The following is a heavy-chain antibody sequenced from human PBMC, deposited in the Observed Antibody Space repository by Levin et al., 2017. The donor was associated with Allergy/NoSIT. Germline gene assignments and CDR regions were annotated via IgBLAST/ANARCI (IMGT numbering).Heavy chain of an antibody. CDR1: GGSISSYY. J-gene: IGHJ4*02. D-gene: IGHD6-13*01. Sequence: SETLSLTCTVSGGSISSYYWSWIRQPPGKGLEWIGYIYYSGSTNYNPSLKSRVTISVDTSKNQFSLKLSSVTAADTAVYYCARGKRLSSSWPRNEYYFDYWGQGTLVTVSS. CDR2: IYYSGST. V-gene: IGHV4-59*01. CDR3: ARGKRLSSSWPRNEYYFDY.